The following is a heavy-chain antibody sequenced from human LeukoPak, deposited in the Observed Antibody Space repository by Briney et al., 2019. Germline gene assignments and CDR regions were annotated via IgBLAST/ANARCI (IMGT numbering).Heavy chain of an antibody. J-gene: IGHJ3*02. CDR1: GGSISSGGYS. Sequence: SETLSLTCAVSGGSISSGGYSWSWMRQPPGKGLEWIGYMYHSGPTHYNPSLKSRVTISVDRSKNQFSLKLSSVTAADTAVYYCVRGYYYDSSGYWVRAFDIWGQGTMVTVSS. CDR2: MYHSGPT. CDR3: VRGYYYDSSGYWVRAFDI. V-gene: IGHV4-30-2*01. D-gene: IGHD3-22*01.